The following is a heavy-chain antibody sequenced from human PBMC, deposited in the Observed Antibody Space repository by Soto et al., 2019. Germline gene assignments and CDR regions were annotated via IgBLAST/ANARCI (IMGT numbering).Heavy chain of an antibody. CDR3: ARGLPTFRGYGSGSPVDY. J-gene: IGHJ4*02. V-gene: IGHV4-30-4*01. CDR1: GVSISRGGDY. CDR2: MNYSGSS. Sequence: PSETLSLTCTVSGVSISRGGDYWGWVRQPPGKGLEWIGYMNYSGSSYFNPSLRSRLTMSADTSANQFSLKLSSVTAADTAVYYCARGLPTFRGYGSGSPVDYWGQGTLVTVSS. D-gene: IGHD3-10*01.